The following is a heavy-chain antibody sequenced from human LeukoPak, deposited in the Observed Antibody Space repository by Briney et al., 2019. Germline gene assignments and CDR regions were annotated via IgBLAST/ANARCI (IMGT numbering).Heavy chain of an antibody. CDR2: IYYTGAT. D-gene: IGHD2-15*01. CDR1: GGSISGYF. Sequence: SETLSLTCTVSGGSISGYFWGCIRQPPRQGLEFIGYIYYTGATLYNPSLKSRVTMSVDTSKNQFSLKLSSVTAADTAVYYCARHDPVGYYQHGMDVWGQGTTVTVSS. V-gene: IGHV4-59*08. CDR3: ARHDPVGYYQHGMDV. J-gene: IGHJ6*02.